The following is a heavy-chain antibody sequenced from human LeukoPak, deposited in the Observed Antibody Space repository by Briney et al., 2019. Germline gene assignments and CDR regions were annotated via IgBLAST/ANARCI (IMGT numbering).Heavy chain of an antibody. CDR2: IYYSGST. D-gene: IGHD3-10*02. CDR3: ARCSLAKGAFDI. CDR1: GGSISNNTHY. Sequence: SETLSLTCTVSGGSISNNTHYWGWIRQPPGKGLEWIGTIYYSGSTYYNPSLKGRVTISVDTSENQFSLKLTSMTAADTAVYYCARCSLAKGAFDIWGQGTMVTVSS. J-gene: IGHJ3*02. V-gene: IGHV4-39*01.